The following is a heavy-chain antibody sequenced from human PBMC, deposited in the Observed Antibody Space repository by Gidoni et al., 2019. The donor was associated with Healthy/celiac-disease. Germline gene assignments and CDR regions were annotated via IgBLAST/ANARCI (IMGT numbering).Heavy chain of an antibody. CDR2: IWYDGSNK. CDR1: GFTFSSYG. CDR3: ARDQGYGAKDY. D-gene: IGHD4-17*01. Sequence: QVQLVESGGGVVQPGRSLRLSCAASGFTFSSYGMHWVRQAPGKGLEWVAVIWYDGSNKYYADSVKGRFTISRDNSKNTLYLQMNSLRAEDTAVYYCARDQGYGAKDYWGQGTLVTVSS. V-gene: IGHV3-33*01. J-gene: IGHJ4*02.